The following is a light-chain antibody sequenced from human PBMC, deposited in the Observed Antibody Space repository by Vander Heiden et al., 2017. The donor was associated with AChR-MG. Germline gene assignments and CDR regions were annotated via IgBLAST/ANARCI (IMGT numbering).Light chain of an antibody. J-gene: IGLJ3*02. V-gene: IGLV6-57*03. CDR2: DDT. CDR3: QSYDDSNHWV. CDR1: SGSIASNH. Sequence: FILTQPHSVSGSPEKTVTISCTRSSGSIASNHVQCYQQRPGSAPTSVIFDDTQSPSGVPDRFSGSLDSSSNSASLTISGLKPEDDADYYCQSYDDSNHWVFGGGTKLTVL.